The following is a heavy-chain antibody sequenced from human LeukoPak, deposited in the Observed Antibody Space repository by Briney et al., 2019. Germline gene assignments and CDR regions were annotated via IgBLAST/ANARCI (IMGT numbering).Heavy chain of an antibody. CDR3: ARHYYDSSGYWPDAFDI. J-gene: IGHJ3*02. CDR1: GGSISNYY. V-gene: IGHV4-59*01. Sequence: SETLSLTCTVSGGSISNYYWTWIRQPPGKGLEWIGYIYYSGSTNYNPSLKSRVTISVDTSKNQFSLKLSSVTAADTAVYYCARHYYDSSGYWPDAFDIRGQGTMVTVSS. D-gene: IGHD3-22*01. CDR2: IYYSGST.